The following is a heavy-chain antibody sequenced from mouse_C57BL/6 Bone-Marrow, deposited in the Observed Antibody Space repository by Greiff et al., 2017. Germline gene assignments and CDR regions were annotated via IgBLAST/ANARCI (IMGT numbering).Heavy chain of an antibody. V-gene: IGHV5-17*01. CDR1: GFTFSDYG. CDR3: ARLFDD. Sequence: VQLKESGGGLVKPGGSLKLSCAASGFTFSDYGMHWVRQAPEQGLEWVAYISSGSSTIYYADTVKGRFTISRDNATNTLFLQLTSLTSEDTAMYYCARLFDDWGQGTTVTVSS. J-gene: IGHJ1*01. CDR2: ISSGSSTI.